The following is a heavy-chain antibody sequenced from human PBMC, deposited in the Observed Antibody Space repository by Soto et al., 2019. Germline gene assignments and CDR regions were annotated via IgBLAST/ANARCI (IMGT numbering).Heavy chain of an antibody. CDR3: ARQGGTGWQRYYGMDV. D-gene: IGHD6-19*01. Sequence: GETLKICCKASGYSFPNYLIAWVRQKPGKGLERMGIIYPDDSDTRYSPSFQGQDTISADKSITTAYLQLSSLKATDTAIYYCARQGGTGWQRYYGMDVWGQGTTVTVSS. J-gene: IGHJ6*02. V-gene: IGHV5-51*01. CDR1: GYSFPNYL. CDR2: IYPDDSDT.